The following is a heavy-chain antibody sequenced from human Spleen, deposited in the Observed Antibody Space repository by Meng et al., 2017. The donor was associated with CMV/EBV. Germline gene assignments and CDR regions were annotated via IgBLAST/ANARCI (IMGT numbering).Heavy chain of an antibody. J-gene: IGHJ4*02. D-gene: IGHD5-18*01. CDR1: GFTFSNCA. V-gene: IGHV3-21*01. CDR3: ARDTAIDPAMAGAFDY. CDR2: ITTSGSYI. Sequence: GGSLRLSCAASGFTFSNCAMSWVRQAPGKGLEWVSSITTSGSYIYYANSVKGRFTISRDNAKNSLFLQMDSLRAEDTAVYYCARDTAIDPAMAGAFDYWGQGTLVTVSS.